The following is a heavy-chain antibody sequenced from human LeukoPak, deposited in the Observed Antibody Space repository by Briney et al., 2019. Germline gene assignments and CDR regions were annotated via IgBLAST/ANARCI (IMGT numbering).Heavy chain of an antibody. CDR3: ARVMGSGYSLDY. CDR1: GFTFDDYG. V-gene: IGHV3-20*04. CDR2: INWNGGST. J-gene: IGHJ4*02. Sequence: GGSLRLSCAASGFTFDDYGMSWVRQAPGKGLEWVSGINWNGGSTGYADSVKGRFTISRDNARNSLYLQMNSLRAEDTALYYCARVMGSGYSLDYWGQGTLVTVSS. D-gene: IGHD3-22*01.